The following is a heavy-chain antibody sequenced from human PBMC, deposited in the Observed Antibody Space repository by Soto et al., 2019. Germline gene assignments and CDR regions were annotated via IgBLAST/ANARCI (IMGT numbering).Heavy chain of an antibody. CDR3: ARPYCSSTSCYNWFDL. D-gene: IGHD2-2*01. J-gene: IGHJ5*02. CDR1: GFTFSSYW. Sequence: GGSLRLSCAASGFTFSSYWMHWVRQAPGKGLVWVSRINSDGSSTSYADSVKGRFTISRDNAKNTLYLQLNSLRAEDTAVYYCARPYCSSTSCYNWFDLWGQGTLVTVSS. CDR2: INSDGSST. V-gene: IGHV3-74*01.